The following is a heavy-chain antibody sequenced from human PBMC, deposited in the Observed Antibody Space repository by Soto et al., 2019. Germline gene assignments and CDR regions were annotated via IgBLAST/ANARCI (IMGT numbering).Heavy chain of an antibody. D-gene: IGHD3-22*01. CDR2: INAGNGNT. CDR3: AREYGYYDSSGQLEYWYFDP. Sequence: QVQLVQSGAEVKEPGASVKISCKTSGYSFTSYVMHWVRQAPGQSLERMGWINAGNGNTKCSQKFQHRVTMTRDTSASTVYLELSSLTSEDTAVYYCAREYGYYDSSGQLEYWYFDPWGRGTLVTVSS. J-gene: IGHJ2*01. CDR1: GYSFTSYV. V-gene: IGHV1-3*01.